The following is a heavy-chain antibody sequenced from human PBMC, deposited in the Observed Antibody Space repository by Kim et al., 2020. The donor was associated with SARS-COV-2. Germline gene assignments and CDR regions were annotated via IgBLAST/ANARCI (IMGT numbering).Heavy chain of an antibody. CDR3: ARHTLEYAVAGVDY. J-gene: IGHJ4*02. D-gene: IGHD6-19*01. Sequence: NPSLKCRVSISVDTSKNQFALELSSVTAADTAVYYCARHTLEYAVAGVDYWGQGTLVTVSS. V-gene: IGHV4-39*01.